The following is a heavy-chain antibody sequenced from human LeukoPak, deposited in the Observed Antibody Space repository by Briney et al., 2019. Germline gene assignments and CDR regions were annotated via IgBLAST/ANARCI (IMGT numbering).Heavy chain of an antibody. D-gene: IGHD3-22*01. CDR2: IYYSGST. CDR1: GGSISSSSYY. J-gene: IGHJ1*01. CDR3: ARGAGDYYDRSGYLFLHFQH. V-gene: IGHV4-39*07. Sequence: SETLSLTCTVAGGSISSSSYYWGCIRQPPGKGLECIGSIYYSGSTFYNPSLKSRVTISVDTSKNQFSLKLSSVTAADTAVYYCARGAGDYYDRSGYLFLHFQHWGQGTLVTVSS.